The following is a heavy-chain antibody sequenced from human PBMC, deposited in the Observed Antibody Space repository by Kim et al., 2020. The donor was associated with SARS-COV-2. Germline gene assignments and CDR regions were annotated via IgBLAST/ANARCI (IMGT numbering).Heavy chain of an antibody. J-gene: IGHJ5*01. CDR2: ISSGGDYM. D-gene: IGHD6-13*01. Sequence: GGSLRHSCAASGFTFSDYYMTWIRQAPGKGLQWLSYISSGGDYMKYADSVKGRFSISRDNAKNSLYLQMNSLRADDTAVYYCARVSSGSSSWYWFDSWGQGTLVTVSS. V-gene: IGHV3-11*05. CDR1: GFTFSDYY. CDR3: ARVSSGSSSWYWFDS.